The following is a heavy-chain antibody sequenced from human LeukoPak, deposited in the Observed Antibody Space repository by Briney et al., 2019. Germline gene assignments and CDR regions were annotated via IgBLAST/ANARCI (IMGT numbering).Heavy chain of an antibody. CDR3: ARHPLGGGFRHRGGFDY. CDR2: IYHSGST. J-gene: IGHJ4*02. D-gene: IGHD3-16*01. V-gene: IGHV4-38-2*01. Sequence: SETLSPTCAVSGYSISSGYYWGWIRQPPGKGLEWIGSIYHSGSTYYNPSLKSRVTISVDTSKNQFSLKLSSVTAADTAVYYCARHPLGGGFRHRGGFDYWGQGTLVTVSS. CDR1: GYSISSGYY.